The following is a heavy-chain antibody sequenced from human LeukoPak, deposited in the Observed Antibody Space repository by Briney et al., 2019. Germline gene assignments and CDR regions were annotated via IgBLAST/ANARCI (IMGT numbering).Heavy chain of an antibody. V-gene: IGHV3-23*01. J-gene: IGHJ2*01. CDR1: GFTFGNFG. CDR2: ITGSSTWT. CDR3: ARELVSSGTGYFDL. Sequence: GGSLRFSCEASGFTFGNFGMTWLRQAPGKGLQWVSGITGSSTWTYYAASVKGRFTVSRDNSQNTLHLQMNSLRADDTAVYYCARELVSSGTGYFDLWGRGTLVTVSS. D-gene: IGHD3-10*02.